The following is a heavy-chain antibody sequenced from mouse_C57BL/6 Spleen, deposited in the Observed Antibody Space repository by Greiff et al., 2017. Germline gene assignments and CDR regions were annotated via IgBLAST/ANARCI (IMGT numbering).Heavy chain of an antibody. D-gene: IGHD1-2*01. Sequence: EVKLVESGGGLVQPGGSMKLSCVASGFTFSNYWMNWVRQSPEKGLEWVAQIRLKSDNYATHYAESVKGRFTISRDDSKSSVYLQMNNLRAEDTGIYYCTPLLRQWEDYWGQGTTLTVSS. J-gene: IGHJ2*01. V-gene: IGHV6-3*01. CDR2: IRLKSDNYAT. CDR3: TPLLRQWEDY. CDR1: GFTFSNYW.